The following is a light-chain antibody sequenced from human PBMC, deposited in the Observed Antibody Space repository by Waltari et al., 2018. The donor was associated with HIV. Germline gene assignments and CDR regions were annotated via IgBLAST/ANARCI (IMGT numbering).Light chain of an antibody. V-gene: IGLV2-18*02. CDR1: RTDVGRYYR. J-gene: IGLJ2*01. Sequence: QSALTQPPSVSGSPGQSVTIPCTGTRTDVGRYYRFPWYQQPPGPAPKLMIYEVGNRPAGVPHRFSGSKSGNTASLTISGLQAEDEADYYCSSYTSSSTLVFGGGTKLTVL. CDR2: EVG. CDR3: SSYTSSSTLV.